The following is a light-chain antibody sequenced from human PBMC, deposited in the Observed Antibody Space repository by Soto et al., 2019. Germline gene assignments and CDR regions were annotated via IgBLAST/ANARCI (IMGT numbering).Light chain of an antibody. Sequence: EIVLTQSPATLSLSPGERATLSCRASQSVSTYLAWYQQRPGQAPRLLIYGASNRATGIPARFSGSGSGTEFTLTISSLQSEDFAIYYCQQYKEWPPWTFGQGTKVDIK. CDR1: QSVSTY. V-gene: IGKV3D-15*01. J-gene: IGKJ1*01. CDR2: GAS. CDR3: QQYKEWPPWT.